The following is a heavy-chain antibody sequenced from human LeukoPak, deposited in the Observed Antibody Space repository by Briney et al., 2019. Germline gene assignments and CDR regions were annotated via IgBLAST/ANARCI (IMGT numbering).Heavy chain of an antibody. CDR1: SYTFTNYA. CDR3: ARDLRRGSSSWYVSGGDY. V-gene: IGHV1-18*01. J-gene: IGHJ4*02. CDR2: ISAYNANT. Sequence: ASVKVSCKASSYTFTNYAFTWVRQAPGQGLEWMGWISAYNANTNYAQKLQGRVTMTTDTSTNTAYMELRSLRSDDTAVYYCARDLRRGSSSWYVSGGDYWGQGTLVTVSS. D-gene: IGHD6-13*01.